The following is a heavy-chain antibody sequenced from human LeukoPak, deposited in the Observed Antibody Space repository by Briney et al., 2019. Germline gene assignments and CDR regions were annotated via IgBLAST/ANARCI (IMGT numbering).Heavy chain of an antibody. Sequence: SQTLSLTCTVSGDSITSGDYYWSWIRQPPGKGLEWIGYSHYSGITSYNPSLRSRVTISGDTSKNQLSLRLTSVTAADTAMYYCARDAYCAGGRCPGAWFDPWGQGTLVTASS. CDR3: ARDAYCAGGRCPGAWFDP. CDR1: GDSITSGDYY. V-gene: IGHV4-30-4*01. J-gene: IGHJ5*02. D-gene: IGHD2-8*02. CDR2: SHYSGIT.